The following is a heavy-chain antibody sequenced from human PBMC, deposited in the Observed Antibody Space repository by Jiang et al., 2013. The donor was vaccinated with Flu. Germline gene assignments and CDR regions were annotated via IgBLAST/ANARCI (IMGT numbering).Heavy chain of an antibody. CDR1: GFTFSSYG. Sequence: VQLLESGGGVVQPGRSLRLSCAASGFTFSSYGMHWVRQAPGKGLEWVAVIWYDGSNKYYADSVKGRFTISRDNSKNTLYLQMNSLRAEDTAVYYCARDHYIQRYGDYGGVYYYYGMDVWGKGTTVTVSS. CDR2: IWYDGSNK. J-gene: IGHJ6*04. CDR3: ARDHYIQRYGDYGGVYYYYGMDV. D-gene: IGHD4-17*01. V-gene: IGHV3-33*01.